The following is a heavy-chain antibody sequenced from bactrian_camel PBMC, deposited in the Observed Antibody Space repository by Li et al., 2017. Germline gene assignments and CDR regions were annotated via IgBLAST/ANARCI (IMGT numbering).Heavy chain of an antibody. V-gene: IGHV3S40*01. CDR2: IYTLYGTP. Sequence: VQLVESGGGSVQAGGSLRLSCAASGDTYSGNCMGWFRQAPGKEREGVAAIYTLYGTPWYADSVKGRFTISRDNAKRTVYLQMNSLKPEDAAMYYCAAVRRGSGYRSCRPGDAPFSYYGQGTQVTVS. CDR1: GDTYSGNC. D-gene: IGHD2*01. J-gene: IGHJ4*01.